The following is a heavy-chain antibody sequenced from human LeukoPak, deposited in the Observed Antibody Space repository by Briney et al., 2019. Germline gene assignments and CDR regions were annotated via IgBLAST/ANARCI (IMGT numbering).Heavy chain of an antibody. CDR3: ARDFRGFDY. CDR1: GGSMTGYY. D-gene: IGHD3-10*01. CDR2: IYYSGST. J-gene: IGHJ4*02. Sequence: SETLSLTCTVSGGSMTGYYWSWIRQPPGKGLEYIGYIYYSGSTNYNPSLKSRVTISVDTSKNQFSLKLSSVTAADTAVYYCARDFRGFDYWGQGTLVTVSS. V-gene: IGHV4-59*12.